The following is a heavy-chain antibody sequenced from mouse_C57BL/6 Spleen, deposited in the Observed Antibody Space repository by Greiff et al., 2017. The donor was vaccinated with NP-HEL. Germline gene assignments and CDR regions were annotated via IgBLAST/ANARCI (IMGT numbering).Heavy chain of an antibody. CDR1: GYTFTSYW. CDR2: IHPNSGST. CDR3: ARWHYGSSYDYFDY. Sequence: VQLQQSGAELVKPGASVKLSCKASGYTFTSYWMHWVKQRPGQGLEWIGMIHPNSGSTNYNEKFKSKATLTVDKSSSTAYMQLSSLTSEDSAVYYCARWHYGSSYDYFDYWGQGTTLTVSS. D-gene: IGHD1-1*01. V-gene: IGHV1-64*01. J-gene: IGHJ2*01.